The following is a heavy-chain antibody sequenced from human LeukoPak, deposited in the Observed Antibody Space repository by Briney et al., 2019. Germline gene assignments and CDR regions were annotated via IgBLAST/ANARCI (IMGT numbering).Heavy chain of an antibody. CDR3: TTDPRY. CDR1: GFTFSSYA. CDR2: IKGKPDGGAI. Sequence: GGSLRLSCAASGFTFSSYAMHWVRRAPGKGLEWIGRIKGKPDGGAIDYIAPVRGRFSISRDDSKNLVFLQMDSLKIEDTAVYYCTTDPRYWGQGTMVTVSS. V-gene: IGHV3-15*01. J-gene: IGHJ4*02.